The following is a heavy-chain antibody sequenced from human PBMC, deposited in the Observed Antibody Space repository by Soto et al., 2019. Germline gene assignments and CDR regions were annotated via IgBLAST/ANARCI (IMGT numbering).Heavy chain of an antibody. D-gene: IGHD3-22*01. CDR1: GFTVGSNY. Sequence: GGSLRLSCAASGFTVGSNYMSWVRQAPGKGLEWVSVIYSGGSAYYADSVKGRFTISRDNSKNTLCLQMNSLRAEDTAVYYCARVIPDYYDSSGYYSFYFDYWGQGTLVTVSS. CDR3: ARVIPDYYDSSGYYSFYFDY. V-gene: IGHV3-66*01. CDR2: IYSGGSA. J-gene: IGHJ4*02.